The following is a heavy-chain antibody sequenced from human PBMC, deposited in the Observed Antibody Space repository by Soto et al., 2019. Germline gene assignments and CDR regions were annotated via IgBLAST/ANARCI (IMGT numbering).Heavy chain of an antibody. CDR3: VKGAFHYGMDV. J-gene: IGHJ6*02. D-gene: IGHD3-3*02. Sequence: GGSLRLSCSASGFTFSSYAMHWVRQAPGKGLEYVSAISSDGGSTYYADSVKGRFTISRDNSKNMLYLQMSSPRVEDTAVYYCVKGAFHYGMDVWGQGSTVTVSS. V-gene: IGHV3-64D*06. CDR1: GFTFSSYA. CDR2: ISSDGGST.